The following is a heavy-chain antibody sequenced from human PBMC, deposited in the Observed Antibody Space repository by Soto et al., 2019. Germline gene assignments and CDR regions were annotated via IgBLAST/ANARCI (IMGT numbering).Heavy chain of an antibody. J-gene: IGHJ4*02. CDR3: ERDTSVDKAMVYNFDY. D-gene: IGHD5-18*01. CDR2: ISYDGSNK. Sequence: LRLSCAASGFTFSSYAMHWVRQAPGKGLEWVAVISYDGSNKYYADSVKGRFTISRDNSKNTLYLQMNSLRAEDTAVYYCERDTSVDKAMVYNFDYWGQGTLVTVSS. CDR1: GFTFSSYA. V-gene: IGHV3-30-3*01.